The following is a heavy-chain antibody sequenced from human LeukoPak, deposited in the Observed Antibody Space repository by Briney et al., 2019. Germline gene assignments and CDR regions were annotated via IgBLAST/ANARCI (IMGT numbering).Heavy chain of an antibody. D-gene: IGHD3-16*01. Sequence: GGSLRLPCSASGLTFSNYAMHWVRQAPGKGLEYVSGISGNGASTYYADSVKGRFTISRDNSKNTLYLQMNSLRAEDTAVYYCARDGGVIYWGQGTLVTVSS. V-gene: IGHV3-64*04. CDR1: GLTFSNYA. CDR2: ISGNGAST. CDR3: ARDGGVIY. J-gene: IGHJ4*02.